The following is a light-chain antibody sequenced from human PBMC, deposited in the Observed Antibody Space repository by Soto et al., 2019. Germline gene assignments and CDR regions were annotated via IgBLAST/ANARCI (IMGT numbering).Light chain of an antibody. V-gene: IGLV2-14*01. J-gene: IGLJ1*01. CDR3: SLYTSSSTLGV. Sequence: QSALTQPASVSGSPGQSITISCTGTSSDVGGYNYVSWYQQHPGKAPKLMIYDVSNRPSGVSNRFSGSKSGNTASLTISGLQAEDEADYYCSLYTSSSTLGVFGTGTKLTVL. CDR1: SSDVGGYNY. CDR2: DVS.